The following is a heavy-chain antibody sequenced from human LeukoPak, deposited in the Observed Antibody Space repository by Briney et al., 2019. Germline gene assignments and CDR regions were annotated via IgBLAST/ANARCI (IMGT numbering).Heavy chain of an antibody. J-gene: IGHJ4*02. V-gene: IGHV1-2*04. CDR2: INPNSGGT. CDR1: GYTFTGYY. D-gene: IGHD6-19*01. CDR3: ARDGAVAGTSGAFDY. Sequence: ASVKVSCKASGYTFTGYYMHWVRQAPGQGLEWMGWINPNSGGTNYAQKFQGWVTMTRDTSISTAYMELSRLRSDDTAVYYCARDGAVAGTSGAFDYWGQGTLVTVSS.